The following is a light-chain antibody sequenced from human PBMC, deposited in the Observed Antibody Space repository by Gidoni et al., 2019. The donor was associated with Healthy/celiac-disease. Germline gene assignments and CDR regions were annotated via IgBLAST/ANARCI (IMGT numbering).Light chain of an antibody. Sequence: EIVLTQSPGTLSLSPGERATLSCRASQSVSSSYLAWYQQKPGQAPRLLIYGASSRATGIPDRFSGSGSVTDFTLTISRLEPEGFAVYYCQQYGSSPGLTFGGGTKVEIK. CDR1: QSVSSSY. CDR3: QQYGSSPGLT. V-gene: IGKV3-20*01. CDR2: GAS. J-gene: IGKJ4*01.